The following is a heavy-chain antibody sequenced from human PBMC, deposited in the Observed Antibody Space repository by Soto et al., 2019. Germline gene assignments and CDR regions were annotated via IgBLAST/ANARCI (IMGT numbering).Heavy chain of an antibody. D-gene: IGHD2-15*01. CDR2: VSSTGST. CDR3: ARWVEVSLDYFDS. Sequence: PSETLSLTCTVSGASITQYYWNWIRQSPGKGLEWIVSVSSTGSTVFNPSLTSRVTVSLDTPKNQFSLTLSSVTAADTAVYYCARWVEVSLDYFDSWGQGNPVTVSS. V-gene: IGHV4-4*08. CDR1: GASITQYY. J-gene: IGHJ4*02.